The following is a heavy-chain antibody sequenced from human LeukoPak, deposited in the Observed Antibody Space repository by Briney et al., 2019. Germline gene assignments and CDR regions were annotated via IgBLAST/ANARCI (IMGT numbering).Heavy chain of an antibody. J-gene: IGHJ4*02. V-gene: IGHV3-21*01. D-gene: IGHD1-20*01. CDR2: ISSSSSYI. CDR3: ARDPGGNWNFFDY. Sequence: GGSLRLSCAASGFTFGSYSMNWVRQAPGKGLEWVSSISSSSSYIYYADSVKGRFTISRDNAKNSLYLQMNSLRAEDTAVYYCARDPGGNWNFFDYWGQGTLVTVSS. CDR1: GFTFGSYS.